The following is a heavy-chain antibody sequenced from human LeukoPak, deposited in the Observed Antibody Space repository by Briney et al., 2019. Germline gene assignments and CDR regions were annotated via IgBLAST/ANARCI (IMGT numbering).Heavy chain of an antibody. CDR1: GYTFTSYY. CDR3: AKPHSGSYSPLGY. J-gene: IGHJ4*02. Sequence: ASVKVSCKASGYTFTSYYMHWVRQAPGQGLEWMGIINPSGGSTSYAQKFQGRATMTRDMSTSTVYMELSSLRSEDTAVYYCAKPHSGSYSPLGYWGQGTLVTVSS. V-gene: IGHV1-46*01. D-gene: IGHD1-26*01. CDR2: INPSGGST.